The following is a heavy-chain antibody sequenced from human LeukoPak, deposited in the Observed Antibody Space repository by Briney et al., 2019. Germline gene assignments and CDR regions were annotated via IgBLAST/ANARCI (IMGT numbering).Heavy chain of an antibody. D-gene: IGHD6-19*01. J-gene: IGHJ6*03. V-gene: IGHV3-48*03. CDR2: ISSSGNTI. Sequence: GGSLRLSCVVSGFTLSNYEMNWVRQAPGKGLEWVSYISSSGNTIYYADSVKGRFTISRDNAKNSLYLQMNSLRAEDTAVYYCARLRVAVAGLYYYYYYYMDVWGKGTTVTISS. CDR3: ARLRVAVAGLYYYYYYYMDV. CDR1: GFTLSNYE.